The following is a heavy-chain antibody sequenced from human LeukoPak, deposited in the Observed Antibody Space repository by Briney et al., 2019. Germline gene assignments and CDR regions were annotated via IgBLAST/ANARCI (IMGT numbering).Heavy chain of an antibody. D-gene: IGHD3-22*01. V-gene: IGHV3-48*03. CDR1: GFTFSSYE. CDR3: ARIDRAYYYDSSAYYFDY. J-gene: IGHJ4*02. Sequence: GGSLRLSCAASGFTFSSYEMNWVRQAPGKGLEWVSYISSSGSTIYYADSVKGRFTISRDNAKNSLYLQMNSLRAEDTAVYYCARIDRAYYYDSSAYYFDYWGQGTLVTVSS. CDR2: ISSSGSTI.